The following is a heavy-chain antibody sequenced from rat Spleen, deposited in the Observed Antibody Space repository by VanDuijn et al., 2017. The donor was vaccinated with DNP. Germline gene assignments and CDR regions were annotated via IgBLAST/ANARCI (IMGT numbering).Heavy chain of an antibody. CDR3: VRPHYYAGSFPRY. D-gene: IGHD1-12*02. CDR1: GFSLSDYY. J-gene: IGHJ2*01. V-gene: IGHV5-22*01. Sequence: EVQLVESGGGLVQPGRSLKLSCVASGFSLSDYYMAWVRQAPTKGLAWVAYISYDGGTTYSGDSVKGRFTISRDNAKSVLYLQMNSLRSEDMATYYCVRPHYYAGSFPRYWGQGVMVTVSS. CDR2: ISYDGGTT.